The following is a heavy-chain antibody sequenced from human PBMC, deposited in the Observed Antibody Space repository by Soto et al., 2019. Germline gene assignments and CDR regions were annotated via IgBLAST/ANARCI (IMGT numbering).Heavy chain of an antibody. Sequence: QVQLVESGGGMVQPGRSLRLSCAASGFTFSSYGMHWVRQAPGKGLEWVAVISYDGSNKYYADSVKGRFTISRDNSKNTLYLQMNSLRAEDTAVYYCANGGYYDYVWGRPDFDYWGQGTLVTVSS. CDR1: GFTFSSYG. D-gene: IGHD3-16*01. CDR2: ISYDGSNK. J-gene: IGHJ4*02. CDR3: ANGGYYDYVWGRPDFDY. V-gene: IGHV3-30*18.